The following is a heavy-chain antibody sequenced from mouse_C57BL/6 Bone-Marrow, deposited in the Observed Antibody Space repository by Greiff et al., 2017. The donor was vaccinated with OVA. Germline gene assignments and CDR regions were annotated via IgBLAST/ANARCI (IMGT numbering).Heavy chain of an antibody. V-gene: IGHV1-19*01. CDR2: INPYNGGT. CDR3: ARPRWLIQYYFDY. D-gene: IGHD2-3*01. CDR1: GYTFTDYY. Sequence: VQLQQSGPVLVKPGASVKMSCKASGYTFTDYYMNWVKQSHGKSLEWIGVINPYNGGTSYNQKFKGKATLTVDKSSSTAYMELNSLTSEDSAVYYCARPRWLIQYYFDYWSQGTTLTGSS. J-gene: IGHJ2*01.